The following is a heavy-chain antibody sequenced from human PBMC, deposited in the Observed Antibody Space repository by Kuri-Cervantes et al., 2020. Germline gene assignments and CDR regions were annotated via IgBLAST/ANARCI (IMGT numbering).Heavy chain of an antibody. CDR2: ISSSSSYI. D-gene: IGHD3-16*02. J-gene: IGHJ4*02. CDR1: GFTFSSYS. Sequence: LSLTCAASGFTFSSYSMNWVRQAPGKGLEWVSSISSSSSYIYYADSVKGRFTISRDNAKNSLYLQMNSLRAEDTAVYYCARGSYRHYYVDYWGQGTLVTVSS. CDR3: ARGSYRHYYVDY. V-gene: IGHV3-21*01.